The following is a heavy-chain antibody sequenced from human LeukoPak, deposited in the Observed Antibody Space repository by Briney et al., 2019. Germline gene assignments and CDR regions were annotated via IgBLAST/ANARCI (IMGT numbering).Heavy chain of an antibody. CDR2: VYYTGST. D-gene: IGHD2-8*01. J-gene: IGHJ4*02. CDR1: GGSISSSNY. CDR3: ASQRRYCTNGVCFKAFDY. Sequence: KSSETLSLTCTVSGGSISSSNYWGWIRQPPGKGLEWIGSVYYTGSTYYNPSLKSRVTISVDTSKNQFSLKLNSLTAADTAVYYCASQRRYCTNGVCFKAFDYWGQGSLATVSS. V-gene: IGHV4-39*01.